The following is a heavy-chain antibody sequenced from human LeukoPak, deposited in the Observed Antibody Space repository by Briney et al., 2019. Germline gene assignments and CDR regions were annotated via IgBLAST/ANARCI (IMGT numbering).Heavy chain of an antibody. CDR1: GYTFTSYG. D-gene: IGHD7-27*01. J-gene: IGHJ3*02. CDR2: INPNSGGT. Sequence: ASVKFSCKASGYTFTSYGISWVRQAPGQGLEWMGWINPNSGGTNYAQNFQGRVTMTRDTSISTAYMELSRLRSDDTAVYYCARDGNWGSLRGAFDIWGQGTMVTVST. CDR3: ARDGNWGSLRGAFDI. V-gene: IGHV1-2*02.